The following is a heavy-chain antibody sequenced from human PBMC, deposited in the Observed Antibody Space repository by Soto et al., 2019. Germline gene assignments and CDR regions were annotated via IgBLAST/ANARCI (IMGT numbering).Heavy chain of an antibody. CDR3: ASRTTVTPSWYFDL. CDR2: IYYSGST. D-gene: IGHD4-17*01. J-gene: IGHJ2*01. V-gene: IGHV4-39*01. Sequence: QLQLQESGPGLVKPSETLSLTCTVSGGSISSSSYYWGWIRQPPGKGLEWIGSIYYSGSTYYNPSFKRRVSISVDTSKNQSSLKLSSVTAADTAVYYCASRTTVTPSWYFDLWGRGTLVTVSS. CDR1: GGSISSSSYY.